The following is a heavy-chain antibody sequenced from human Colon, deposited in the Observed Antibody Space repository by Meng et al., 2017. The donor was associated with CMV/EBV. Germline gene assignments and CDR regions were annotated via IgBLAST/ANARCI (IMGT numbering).Heavy chain of an antibody. Sequence: GGSLRLSCAASGFTFSSYWMSWVRQAPGKGLEWVANIKQDGSEKYYVDSVKGRFTISRDNAKNSLYLQMNSLRAEDTAVYYCASGGITDYFDYWGQGTLVTVSS. J-gene: IGHJ4*02. D-gene: IGHD3-10*01. CDR1: GFTFSSYW. CDR2: IKQDGSEK. CDR3: ASGGITDYFDY. V-gene: IGHV3-7*01.